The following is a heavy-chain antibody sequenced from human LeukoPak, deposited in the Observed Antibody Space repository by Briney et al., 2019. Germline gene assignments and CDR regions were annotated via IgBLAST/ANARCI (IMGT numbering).Heavy chain of an antibody. CDR2: ITGSGGTT. CDR3: AKGDSSGYYSYFDY. CDR1: GFTFSSYA. D-gene: IGHD3-22*01. V-gene: IGHV3-23*01. Sequence: GGSLRLSCAASGFTFSSYAMTGFPQAPGKGLEWASAITGSGGTTNYADSVRGRFTISRDNSKNTLYLQMNSLRAEDTAVYYCAKGDSSGYYSYFDYWGQGTLVTVSS. J-gene: IGHJ4*02.